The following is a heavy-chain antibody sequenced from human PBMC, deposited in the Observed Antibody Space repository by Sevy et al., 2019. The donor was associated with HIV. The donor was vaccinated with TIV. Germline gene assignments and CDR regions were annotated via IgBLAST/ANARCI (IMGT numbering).Heavy chain of an antibody. V-gene: IGHV3-23*01. Sequence: GGSLRLSCAASGFIFNSYVMNWVRQAPGKGLEWVSGISGSGGNTYYADSVKGRFTISRDNSRNTLDLQMNSLRAEDTAIYYCARDLPPSATTVAHFDCWGQGTLVTVSS. D-gene: IGHD4-17*01. J-gene: IGHJ4*02. CDR1: GFIFNSYV. CDR2: ISGSGGNT. CDR3: ARDLPPSATTVAHFDC.